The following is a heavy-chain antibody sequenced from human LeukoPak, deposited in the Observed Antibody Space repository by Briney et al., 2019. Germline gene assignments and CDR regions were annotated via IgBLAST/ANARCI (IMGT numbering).Heavy chain of an antibody. CDR1: GGSISYFY. V-gene: IGHV4-38-2*02. D-gene: IGHD2-15*01. CDR2: IYHSGST. Sequence: SETLSLTCTVSGGSISYFYWSWIRQPAGKGLEWIGSIYHSGSTYYNPSLKSRVTISVDASKNQFSLKLSSVTAADTAVYYCAREVGGEYYFDYWGQGTLVTVSS. CDR3: AREVGGEYYFDY. J-gene: IGHJ4*02.